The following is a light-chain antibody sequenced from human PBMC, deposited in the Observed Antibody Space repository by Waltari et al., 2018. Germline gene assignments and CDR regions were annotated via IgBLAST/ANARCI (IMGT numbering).Light chain of an antibody. Sequence: SYVVTQPPSVSVAPGETAPITCGGDNIGTYSVHWYQQKAGQAPAVAIFYDRARPPGFPVRCSGSNSGKTASLTISRVEAGDEARYYCHVWHPHVDPGVFGTGTEVTVL. CDR1: NIGTYS. CDR2: YDR. CDR3: HVWHPHVDPGV. V-gene: IGLV3-21*04. J-gene: IGLJ1*01.